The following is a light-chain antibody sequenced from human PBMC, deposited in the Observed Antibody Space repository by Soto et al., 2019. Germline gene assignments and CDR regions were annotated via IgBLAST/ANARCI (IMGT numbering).Light chain of an antibody. CDR1: SSNIGSNT. CDR3: AAWDDSLNGYV. J-gene: IGLJ1*01. Sequence: QSVLTQPPSASGTPGQRVTISCSGSSSNIGSNTVSWYHQLPGTAPKLLIYNNYQRSSGVPDRFSGSKSGTSASLAISGLQSEDEADYYCAAWDDSLNGYVFGTGTKVTVL. CDR2: NNY. V-gene: IGLV1-44*01.